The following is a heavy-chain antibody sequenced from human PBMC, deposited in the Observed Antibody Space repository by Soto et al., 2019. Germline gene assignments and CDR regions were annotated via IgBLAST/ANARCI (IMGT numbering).Heavy chain of an antibody. CDR1: GFTFSSYS. V-gene: IGHV3-48*01. J-gene: IGHJ5*02. CDR3: ARHPERIAEIGWFDP. CDR2: ISSSSSTI. D-gene: IGHD6-13*01. Sequence: EVQLVESGGGLVQPGGSLRLSCAASGFTFSSYSLNWVRQAPGKGLEWVSYISSSSSTIYYAGSVKGRFTISRDNAKNSLYLQMNRLRAEDTAVYYCARHPERIAEIGWFDPWGQGTLVTVSS.